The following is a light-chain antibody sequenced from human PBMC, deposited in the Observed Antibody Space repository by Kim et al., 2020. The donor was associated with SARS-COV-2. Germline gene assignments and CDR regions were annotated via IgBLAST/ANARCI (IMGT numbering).Light chain of an antibody. CDR2: AAS. V-gene: IGKV1-17*03. CDR1: QGISNS. Sequence: ASVGDRVTITCRAGQGISNSLAWFQQKAGKVPKRLIYAASNLQSGVPSRFSGSGSGTEFTLTISSLQPEDFETYYCLQHNSYPLTFGQGTKVDIK. J-gene: IGKJ1*01. CDR3: LQHNSYPLT.